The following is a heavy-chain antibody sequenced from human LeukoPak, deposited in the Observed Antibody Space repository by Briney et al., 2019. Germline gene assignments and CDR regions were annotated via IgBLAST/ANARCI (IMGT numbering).Heavy chain of an antibody. CDR1: GFSLPTSGVG. D-gene: IGHD2-8*02. Sequence: SGPTLVNPTQTLTLTCTFSGFSLPTSGVGVGWIRQPPGKAPECLALIYWDNDRRYSPSLRSRLTITKDTSKNQVVLTMTNMDPVDTATYFCAHRVFQGGYWDSGKFDYWAREPRSPSP. CDR2: IYWDNDR. V-gene: IGHV2-5*02. J-gene: IGHJ4*02. CDR3: AHRVFQGGYWDSGKFDY.